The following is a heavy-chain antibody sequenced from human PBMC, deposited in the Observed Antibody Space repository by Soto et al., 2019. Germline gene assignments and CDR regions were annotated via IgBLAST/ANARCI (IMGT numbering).Heavy chain of an antibody. D-gene: IGHD2-8*01. CDR1: GFTFSSYG. Sequence: GGSLRLSCAASGFTFSSYGISWVRQAPWKGLEWVANIKQDGIEKYYVDSVKGRFTISRDNAKSSLYLQMNSLRDEDTAVYYCAKYAIELGFDYLGQGTLVTLSS. CDR2: IKQDGIEK. J-gene: IGHJ4*02. CDR3: AKYAIELGFDY. V-gene: IGHV3-7*01.